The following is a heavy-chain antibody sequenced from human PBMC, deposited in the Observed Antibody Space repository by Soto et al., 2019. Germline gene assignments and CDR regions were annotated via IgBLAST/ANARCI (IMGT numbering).Heavy chain of an antibody. CDR1: GFTFSSYA. J-gene: IGHJ4*02. CDR3: AKARGGVAGTDYHFDY. D-gene: IGHD6-19*01. V-gene: IGHV3-23*01. Sequence: SGGSLRLSCAASGFTFSSYAMSWVRQAPGKGLEWVSGISGTGGSTYYADSVKGRFTISRDNSKNKLYLQMNRLRAEDKAVYYCAKARGGVAGTDYHFDYWGQAALVTVSS. CDR2: ISGTGGST.